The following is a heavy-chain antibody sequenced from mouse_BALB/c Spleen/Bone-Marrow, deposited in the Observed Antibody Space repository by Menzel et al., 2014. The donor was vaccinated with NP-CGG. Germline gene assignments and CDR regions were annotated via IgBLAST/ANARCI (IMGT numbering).Heavy chain of an antibody. CDR2: IWAGGST. CDR1: GFSLTSYG. J-gene: IGHJ3*01. Sequence: VQRVESGPGLVAPSQSLSITCTVSGFSLTSYGVHWVRQPPGKGLEWLGVIWAGGSTNYNSALMSRLSISKDNSKSQVFLKMNSLQTDDTAMYYCARVLEGFAYWAKGLWSLSLQ. V-gene: IGHV2-9*02. CDR3: ARVLEGFAY.